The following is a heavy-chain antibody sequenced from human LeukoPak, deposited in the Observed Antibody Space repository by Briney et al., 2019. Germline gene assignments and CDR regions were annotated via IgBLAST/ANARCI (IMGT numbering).Heavy chain of an antibody. J-gene: IGHJ4*02. V-gene: IGHV3-9*01. CDR1: GFTFDDYA. CDR2: ISWSSGSL. Sequence: GRSLRLSCTASGFTFDDYAMHWVRQAPGKGLEWVSGISWSSGSLGYADSVKGRFIISRDNAKNSLYLQMNSLRAEDTALYYCAKNLGYWGQGTLVTVSS. CDR3: AKNLGY.